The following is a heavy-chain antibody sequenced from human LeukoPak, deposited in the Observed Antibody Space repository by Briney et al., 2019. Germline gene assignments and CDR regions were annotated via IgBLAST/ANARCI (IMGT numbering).Heavy chain of an antibody. Sequence: GRSLRLSCAASGFTFSSYGMHWVRQAPGKGLEWVAVIWYDGSNKYYADSVKGRFTISRDNSKNTLYLQMNSLRAEDTAVYYCARGGERELHFDYWGQGTLVTVSS. V-gene: IGHV3-33*01. CDR1: GFTFSSYG. CDR2: IWYDGSNK. D-gene: IGHD1-26*01. J-gene: IGHJ4*02. CDR3: ARGGERELHFDY.